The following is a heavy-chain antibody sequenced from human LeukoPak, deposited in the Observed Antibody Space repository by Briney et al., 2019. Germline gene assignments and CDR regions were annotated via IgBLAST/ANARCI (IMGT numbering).Heavy chain of an antibody. D-gene: IGHD6-19*01. CDR1: GGSISSSSYY. CDR3: ARDGYSSEGGY. V-gene: IGHV4-39*07. J-gene: IGHJ4*02. CDR2: IYYSGST. Sequence: SETLSLTCTVSGGSISSSSYYWGWIRQPPGKGLEWIGSIYYSGSTYYNPSLKSRVTISVDTSENQFSLKLSSVTAADTAVYYCARDGYSSEGGYWGQGTLVTVSS.